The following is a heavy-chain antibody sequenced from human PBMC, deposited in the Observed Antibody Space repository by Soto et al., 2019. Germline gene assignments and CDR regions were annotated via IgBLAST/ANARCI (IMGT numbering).Heavy chain of an antibody. V-gene: IGHV1-18*01. Sequence: ASVKVSCKATGYTFTNYGISWVQQAPGQGLEWMGWISAYNGNTNSAQNLQDRVTMTTDTSTSTAYMEVRSLRSDDTAVYYCARDVAEQQPTKPALRYFDWSSSLIDYWGQGTLVTVS. CDR3: ARDVAEQQPTKPALRYFDWSSSLIDY. D-gene: IGHD3-9*01. J-gene: IGHJ4*02. CDR2: ISAYNGNT. CDR1: GYTFTNYG.